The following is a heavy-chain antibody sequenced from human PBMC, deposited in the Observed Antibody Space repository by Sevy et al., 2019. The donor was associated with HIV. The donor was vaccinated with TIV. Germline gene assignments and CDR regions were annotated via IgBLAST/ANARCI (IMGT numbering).Heavy chain of an antibody. J-gene: IGHJ4*02. Sequence: SETLSLTCAVYGGSFSGYYWSWIRQPPGKGLEWIGEINHSGSTNYNPSLKSRVTISVDTSKNQLSLKLNSVTAADTAVYYCARYRVAGNFDYWGQGTLVTVSS. V-gene: IGHV4-34*01. CDR2: INHSGST. CDR1: GGSFSGYY. D-gene: IGHD6-19*01. CDR3: ARYRVAGNFDY.